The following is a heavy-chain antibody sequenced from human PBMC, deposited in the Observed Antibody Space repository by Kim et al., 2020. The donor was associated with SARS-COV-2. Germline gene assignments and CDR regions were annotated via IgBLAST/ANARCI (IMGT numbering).Heavy chain of an antibody. CDR1: GYSISRAYY. D-gene: IGHD5-18*01. CDR3: ARAQHLWTPTFDY. J-gene: IGHJ4*02. CDR2: IFHSGST. V-gene: IGHV4-38-2*02. Sequence: SETLSLTCSVSGYSISRAYYWGWIRQPPGKGLEWIGSIFHSGSTYYNPSLKSRVAISVDTSRDQFSLKLSFVTAADTAVYYCARAQHLWTPTFDYWGQGTLVTVSS.